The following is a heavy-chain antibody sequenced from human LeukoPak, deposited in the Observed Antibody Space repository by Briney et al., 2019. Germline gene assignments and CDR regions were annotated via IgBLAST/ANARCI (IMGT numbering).Heavy chain of an antibody. CDR2: ISYDGSNK. V-gene: IGHV3-30*03. D-gene: IGHD5-12*01. J-gene: IGHJ4*02. CDR3: ARDSGLNDY. CDR1: GFTFSSYG. Sequence: GRSLRLSCAASGFTFSSYGMHWVRQAPGKGLEWVAVISYDGSNKYYADSVKGRFTISRDNSKNTLYLQMNSLRAEDTAVYYCARDSGLNDYWGQGTLVTVSS.